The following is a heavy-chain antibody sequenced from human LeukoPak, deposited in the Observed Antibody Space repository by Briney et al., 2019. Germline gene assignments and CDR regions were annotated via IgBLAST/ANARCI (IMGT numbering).Heavy chain of an antibody. CDR2: MKEDGSDV. J-gene: IGHJ5*02. CDR1: GFPFNSQT. Sequence: GGSLRLSCAASGFPFNSQTMSWVRQAPGKGLEWVDKMKEDGSDVKYVDSVRGRFTISRDNTKDSLFLEMNSLRDDDTAVYYCVRGGAVAGRFEAWGQGTQVAVSS. V-gene: IGHV3-7*01. CDR3: VRGGAVAGRFEA. D-gene: IGHD6-19*01.